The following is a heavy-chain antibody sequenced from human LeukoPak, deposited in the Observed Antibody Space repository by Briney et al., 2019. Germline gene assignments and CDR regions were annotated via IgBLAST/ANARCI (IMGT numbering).Heavy chain of an antibody. CDR2: INHSGST. CDR1: GGSFNNYY. CDR3: ARYLRWELDAFDI. Sequence: PSETLSLTCAVYGGSFNNYYWNWIRQPPGKGLEWIGEINHSGSTKYNPSLKSRLTISVDTSKNQFSLKVTSVTAADTAVYYCARYLRWELDAFDIWGQGTMVTVSS. D-gene: IGHD1-26*01. V-gene: IGHV4-34*01. J-gene: IGHJ3*02.